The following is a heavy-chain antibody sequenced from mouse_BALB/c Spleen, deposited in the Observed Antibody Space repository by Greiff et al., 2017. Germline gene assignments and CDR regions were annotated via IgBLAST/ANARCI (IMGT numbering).Heavy chain of an antibody. D-gene: IGHD2-2*01. J-gene: IGHJ2*01. CDR3: ARGDLLWLRRGSFDY. V-gene: IGHV14-3*02. CDR1: GFNIKDTY. Sequence: VHVKQSGAELVKPGASVKLSCTASGFNIKDTYMHWVKQRPEQGLEWIGRIDPANGNTKYDPKFQGKATITADTSSNTAYLQLSSLTSEDTAVYYCARGDLLWLRRGSFDYWGQGTTLTVSS. CDR2: IDPANGNT.